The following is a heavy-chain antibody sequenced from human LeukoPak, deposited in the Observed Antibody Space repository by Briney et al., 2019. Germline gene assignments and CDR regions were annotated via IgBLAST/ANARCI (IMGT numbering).Heavy chain of an antibody. D-gene: IGHD2-15*01. J-gene: IGHJ4*02. Sequence: ASVKVSCKASGYTFTGYYMHWVRQAPGQGLEWMGWINPNSGGTTYAQKFQGRVTMTRDTSISTAYMELSRLRSDDTAVYYCARDSGAASTSLNKNFDYWGQGTLVTVSS. CDR1: GYTFTGYY. CDR2: INPNSGGT. V-gene: IGHV1-2*02. CDR3: ARDSGAASTSLNKNFDY.